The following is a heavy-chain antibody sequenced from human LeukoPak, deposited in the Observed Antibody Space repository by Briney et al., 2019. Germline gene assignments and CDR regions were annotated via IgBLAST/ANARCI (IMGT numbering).Heavy chain of an antibody. V-gene: IGHV4-59*01. Sequence: PSETLSLTCTVSGGSISSYYWSLIRQPPGKGLEWIGYIYYSGSTNYNPSLKSRVTISVDTSKNQFSLKLSSVTAADTAVYYCARYYSSGWFSYFDYWGQGTLVTVSS. CDR2: IYYSGST. D-gene: IGHD6-19*01. J-gene: IGHJ4*02. CDR3: ARYYSSGWFSYFDY. CDR1: GGSISSYY.